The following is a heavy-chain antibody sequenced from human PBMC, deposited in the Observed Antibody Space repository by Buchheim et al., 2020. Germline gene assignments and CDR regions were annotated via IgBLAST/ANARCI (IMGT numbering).Heavy chain of an antibody. J-gene: IGHJ6*02. V-gene: IGHV1-46*03. CDR3: GSGVAVAGIFYYYAMDV. Sequence: QVQLVQSGAEVKKPGASVKVSCKASGYSFTNYYVHWVRQAPGQGLEWMGVVNPSSGSTDYAQKVQGRVTVTRDTSARAVYMELSSLKSEDTAVYYCGSGVAVAGIFYYYAMDVWGQGT. CDR2: VNPSSGST. CDR1: GYSFTNYY. D-gene: IGHD6-19*01.